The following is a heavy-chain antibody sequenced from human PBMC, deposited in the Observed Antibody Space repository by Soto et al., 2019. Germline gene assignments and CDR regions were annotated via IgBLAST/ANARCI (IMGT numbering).Heavy chain of an antibody. CDR3: ARGSGYYYYYMDV. D-gene: IGHD3-10*01. CDR2: IWYDGSNE. CDR1: GFTVGSSG. V-gene: IGHV3-33*01. Sequence: QVQLVESGGGVVQPGRSLRLSCAASGFTVGSSGVHWVRQAPGKGLEWVALIWYDGSNEYYADSVRGRFTISRDNSKNTLYLQMNSLRAEDTAVYYCARGSGYYYYYMDVWGEGTTVTVSS. J-gene: IGHJ6*03.